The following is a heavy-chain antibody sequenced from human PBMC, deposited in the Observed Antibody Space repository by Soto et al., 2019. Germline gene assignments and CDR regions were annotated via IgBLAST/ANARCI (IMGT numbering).Heavy chain of an antibody. CDR1: GGTFSSYA. J-gene: IGHJ6*02. V-gene: IGHV1-69*13. D-gene: IGHD3-3*01. Sequence: SVKVSCKASGGTFSSYAISWVRQAPGQGLEWMGGIIPIFGTANYAQKFQGRVTITADESTSTAYMELNSLRSEDTAVYYFASRVSANYDFWSGHPTDYYYYGMDVWGQGTTVTVSS. CDR3: ASRVSANYDFWSGHPTDYYYYGMDV. CDR2: IIPIFGTA.